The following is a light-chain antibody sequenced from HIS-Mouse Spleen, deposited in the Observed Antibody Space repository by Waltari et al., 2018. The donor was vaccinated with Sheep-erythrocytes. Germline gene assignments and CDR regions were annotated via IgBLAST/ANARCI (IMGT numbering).Light chain of an antibody. Sequence: QSALTQPRPVSASPGQSVTISCTGTSSDVGGYNYVTWYQQHPGKAPKLMIYDVSKRPSGVPDRFSGSTSGNTASLTISGLQAEDEADYYCCSYAGSYTWVFGGGTKLTVL. V-gene: IGLV2-11*01. CDR1: SSDVGGYNY. CDR3: CSYAGSYTWV. CDR2: DVS. J-gene: IGLJ3*02.